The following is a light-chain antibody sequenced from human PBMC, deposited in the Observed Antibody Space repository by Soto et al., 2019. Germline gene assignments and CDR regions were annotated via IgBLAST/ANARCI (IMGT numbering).Light chain of an antibody. Sequence: DSEMTQSPSTLSASVGDRVTISSRASQSITTWLAWYQQKPGKAPKLLIYKATNVQTGVPSRFRGSGSGTEFSLTISSLQPEDFAIYYCQQYNDYQYTFGQGTRLE. J-gene: IGKJ5*01. CDR3: QQYNDYQYT. CDR2: KAT. CDR1: QSITTW. V-gene: IGKV1-5*03.